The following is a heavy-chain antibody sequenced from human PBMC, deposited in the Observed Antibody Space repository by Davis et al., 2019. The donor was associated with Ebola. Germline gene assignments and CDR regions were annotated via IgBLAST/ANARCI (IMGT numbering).Heavy chain of an antibody. J-gene: IGHJ6*02. Sequence: SVKVSCKASGGTFSSYAISWVRQAPGQGLEWMGGIIPIFGTANYAQKFQGRVTITADESTSTAYMELSSLRSEDTAVYYCARDLGSSWYITPDYYGMDVWGQGTTVTVSS. D-gene: IGHD6-13*01. V-gene: IGHV1-69*13. CDR2: IIPIFGTA. CDR3: ARDLGSSWYITPDYYGMDV. CDR1: GGTFSSYA.